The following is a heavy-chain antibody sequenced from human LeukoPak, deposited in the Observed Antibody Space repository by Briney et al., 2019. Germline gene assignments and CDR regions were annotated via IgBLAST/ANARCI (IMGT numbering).Heavy chain of an antibody. CDR1: GYTFTSYG. CDR2: ISAYNGNT. V-gene: IGHV1-18*01. Sequence: ASVKVSCKASGYTFTSYGISWVRQAPGQGLEWMGWISAYNGNTNYAQKLQGRVTMTTDTSTSTAYMELRSLRSDDTAVYYCARDSYDSSGYPTYDLDYWGRGTLVTVSS. J-gene: IGHJ4*02. CDR3: ARDSYDSSGYPTYDLDY. D-gene: IGHD3-22*01.